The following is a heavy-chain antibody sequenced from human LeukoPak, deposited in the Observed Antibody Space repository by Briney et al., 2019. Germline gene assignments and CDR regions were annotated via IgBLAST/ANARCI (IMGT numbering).Heavy chain of an antibody. D-gene: IGHD1-1*01. J-gene: IGHJ6*03. CDR2: VDHTGST. CDR3: ARGRVSSSTWYSTYYYYFYMDV. V-gene: IGHV4-59*01. CDR1: DDSITMYY. Sequence: SETLSLTCTVSDDSITMYYWTWIRQPPGKGLEWIGYVDHTGSTKFNPSLTGRVSISRDTTKNLFSLRLRSVTAADTAVYFCARGRVSSSTWYSTYYYYFYMDVWGKGTTVTVSS.